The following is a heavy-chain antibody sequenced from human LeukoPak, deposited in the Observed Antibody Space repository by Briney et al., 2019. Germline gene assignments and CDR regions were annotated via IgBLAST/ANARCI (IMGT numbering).Heavy chain of an antibody. V-gene: IGHV4-59*08. CDR1: GGSISSYY. J-gene: IGHJ4*02. CDR3: ARHGGYCSSTSCYGWFDY. Sequence: SETLSLTCTVSGGSISSYYWSWIRQPPGKGLEWIGYTYYSGSTNYNPSLKSRVTISVDTSKNQFSLKLSSVTAADTAVYYCARHGGYCSSTSCYGWFDYWGQGTLVTVSS. CDR2: TYYSGST. D-gene: IGHD2-2*01.